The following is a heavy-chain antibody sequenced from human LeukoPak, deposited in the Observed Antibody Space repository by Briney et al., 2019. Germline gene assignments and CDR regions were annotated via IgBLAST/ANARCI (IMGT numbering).Heavy chain of an antibody. CDR1: GFTFSSYW. Sequence: PGGSLRLSCAASGFTFSSYWMHWVRQAPGKGLVWVSRINSDGSSTSYADSVKGRFTISRDNAKNTLYLQMNSLRAEDTAVYYCAREDIVVVPAAQLHYYYYGMDVWGQGTTVIVSS. D-gene: IGHD2-2*01. CDR2: INSDGSST. V-gene: IGHV3-74*01. CDR3: AREDIVVVPAAQLHYYYYGMDV. J-gene: IGHJ6*02.